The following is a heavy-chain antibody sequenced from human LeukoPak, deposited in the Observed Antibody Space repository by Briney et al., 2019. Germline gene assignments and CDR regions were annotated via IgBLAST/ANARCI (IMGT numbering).Heavy chain of an antibody. Sequence: PSETLSLTCTVSGGSISSYYWSWIRQPAGKGLVWIGRIYTSGSTNYNPSLKSRVTMSVDTSKNQFSLKLSSVTAADTAVYYCARISSSWFDPWGQGTLVTVSS. J-gene: IGHJ5*02. CDR3: ARISSSWFDP. D-gene: IGHD6-13*01. CDR1: GGSISSYY. CDR2: IYTSGST. V-gene: IGHV4-4*07.